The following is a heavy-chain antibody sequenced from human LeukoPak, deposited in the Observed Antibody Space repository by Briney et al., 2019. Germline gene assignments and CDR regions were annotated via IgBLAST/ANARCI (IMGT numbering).Heavy chain of an antibody. J-gene: IGHJ4*02. Sequence: SVKVSCKASGYAFITFGISWVRQAPGQGLEWMGGIIPIFGTANYAQKFQGRVTITTDESTSTAYMELSSLRAENTALYYCAKDMADSSSWFLYYFDYWGQGTLVTVSS. CDR3: AKDMADSSSWFLYYFDY. V-gene: IGHV1-69*05. CDR1: GYAFITFG. CDR2: IIPIFGTA. D-gene: IGHD6-13*01.